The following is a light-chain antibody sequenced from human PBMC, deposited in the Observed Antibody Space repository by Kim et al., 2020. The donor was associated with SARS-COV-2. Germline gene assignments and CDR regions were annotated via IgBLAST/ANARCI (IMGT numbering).Light chain of an antibody. CDR3: QVWDSNTGV. V-gene: IGLV3-9*01. Sequence: VSVALGQTAKITCGGSNIGGKHVHWYQQKPGQAPVTVIYRNNNLPPGIPERFPGSNSGDTATLTITRAHAGDEADYYCQVWDSNTGVFGGGTQLTV. J-gene: IGLJ3*02. CDR1: NIGGKH. CDR2: RNN.